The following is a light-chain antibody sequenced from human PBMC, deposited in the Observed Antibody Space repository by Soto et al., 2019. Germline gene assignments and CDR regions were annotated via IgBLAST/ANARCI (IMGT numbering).Light chain of an antibody. CDR1: SSDVGGYKY. CDR2: DIR. CDR3: SSYTSSSTRV. J-gene: IGLJ1*01. Sequence: QSALTQPASVSGSPGQSITISCTGTSSDVGGYKYVSWYQQHPGKAPKLMIYDIRNRPSRVSNRFSGSKSGNTASLTISGLQAEDEAIYYCSSYTSSSTRVFGTGTKVTVL. V-gene: IGLV2-14*03.